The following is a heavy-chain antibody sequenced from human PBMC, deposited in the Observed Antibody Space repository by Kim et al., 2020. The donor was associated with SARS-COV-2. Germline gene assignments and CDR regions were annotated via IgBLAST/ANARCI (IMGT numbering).Heavy chain of an antibody. CDR1: GGSISSYY. CDR3: ARGKSGSYRDDY. Sequence: ETLSLTCTVSGGSISSYYWSWIRQPPGKGLEWIGYIYYSGSTNYNPSLKSRVTISVDTSKNQFSLKLSSVTAADTAVYYCARGKSGSYRDDYWGQGTLVTVSS. D-gene: IGHD1-26*01. V-gene: IGHV4-59*01. J-gene: IGHJ4*02. CDR2: IYYSGST.